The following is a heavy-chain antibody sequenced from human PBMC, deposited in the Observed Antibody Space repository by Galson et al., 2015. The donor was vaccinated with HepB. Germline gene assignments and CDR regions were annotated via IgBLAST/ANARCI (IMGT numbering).Heavy chain of an antibody. CDR1: GYSFSNYG. CDR2: FSGYDGST. D-gene: IGHD1-1*01. J-gene: IGHJ6*02. Sequence: CKASGYSFSNYGHSWIRQAPGPGLEWMGWFSGYDGSTNYAQRFQGRVTMTADASTGTAYLELRNLRSDDTAVYYCARDSRLELRLNNYFSYGMDVWGQGSAVIVSS. V-gene: IGHV1-18*01. CDR3: ARDSRLELRLNNYFSYGMDV.